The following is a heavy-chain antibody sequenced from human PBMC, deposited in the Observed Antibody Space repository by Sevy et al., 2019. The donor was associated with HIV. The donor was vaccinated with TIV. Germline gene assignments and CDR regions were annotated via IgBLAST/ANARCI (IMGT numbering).Heavy chain of an antibody. Sequence: SETLSLTCAVYGGSFSGYYWSWIRQPPGKGLEWIGEINHSGSTKYNPSLKSRVTISVDTSKNQFSLKLSSVTAADTAVYYCARRNPHGYSYGYGGYFDYWGQGTLVTVSS. V-gene: IGHV4-34*01. CDR1: GGSFSGYY. CDR3: ARRNPHGYSYGYGGYFDY. J-gene: IGHJ4*02. CDR2: INHSGST. D-gene: IGHD5-18*01.